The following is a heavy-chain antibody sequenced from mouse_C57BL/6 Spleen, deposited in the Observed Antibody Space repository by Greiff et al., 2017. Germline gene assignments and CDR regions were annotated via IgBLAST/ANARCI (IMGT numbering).Heavy chain of an antibody. D-gene: IGHD2-2*01. CDR1: GYAFSSYW. CDR2: IYPGDGDT. CDR3: ARKDYGYDWYVDV. V-gene: IGHV1-80*01. J-gene: IGHJ1*03. Sequence: VKLMESGAELVKPGASVKISCKASGYAFSSYWMNWVKQRPGTGLEWIGQIYPGDGDTNYNGKFKGKATLTADKSSSTADMHLSSLTSEDAAVYFCARKDYGYDWYVDVWGTGTTVTVSS.